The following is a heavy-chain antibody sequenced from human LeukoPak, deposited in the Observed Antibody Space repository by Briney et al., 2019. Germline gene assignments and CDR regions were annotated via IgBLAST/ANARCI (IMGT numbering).Heavy chain of an antibody. V-gene: IGHV4-59*02. Sequence: PSETLSLTCTVSGDSVSSSYWSWVCQPPGKGLEWLAYVYYRGDTNYNPSLKSRLTISLDMSRNQVSLKLLSVTAADTAVYYCTKNAGRGRPSDLWGQGILVTVSS. J-gene: IGHJ5*02. CDR2: VYYRGDT. D-gene: IGHD2-15*01. CDR1: GDSVSSSY. CDR3: TKNAGRGRPSDL.